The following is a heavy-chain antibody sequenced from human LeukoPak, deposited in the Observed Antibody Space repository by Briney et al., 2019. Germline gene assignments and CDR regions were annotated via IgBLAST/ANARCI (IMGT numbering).Heavy chain of an antibody. Sequence: PGGSLRLSCVASGCTIDDYGISWGRQLPRKGMGWVSGINWKGGDIGYADSVKGRFTISRDNAKNSLYLQMNSLRAEDTAFYFCARISGWSFDPWGEGTQVSASS. J-gene: IGHJ5*02. CDR1: GCTIDDYG. V-gene: IGHV3-20*04. CDR3: ARISGWSFDP. CDR2: INWKGGDI. D-gene: IGHD6-19*01.